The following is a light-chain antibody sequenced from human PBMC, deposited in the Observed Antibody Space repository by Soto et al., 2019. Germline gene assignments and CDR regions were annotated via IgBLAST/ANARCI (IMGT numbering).Light chain of an antibody. V-gene: IGKV3-11*01. Sequence: VVLPKYPTTLSLSPGERATLSCRASPSVTNFLAWYQQKPGQAPRLLIYGAFNRATGVPARFSGSGSGTDFTLTISSLEPEDSAIYFCQERNIWPPVTSGQGTR. CDR2: GAF. CDR3: QERNIWPPVT. CDR1: PSVTNF. J-gene: IGKJ5*01.